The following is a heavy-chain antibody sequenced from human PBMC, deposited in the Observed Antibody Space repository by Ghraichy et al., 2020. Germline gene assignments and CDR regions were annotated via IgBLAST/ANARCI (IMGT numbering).Heavy chain of an antibody. CDR1: GYSIISAYY. J-gene: IGHJ3*01. V-gene: IGHV4-38-2*01. CDR2: IRHSGRT. Sequence: SETLSLTCVVSGYSIISAYYWGWIRQPPGKGLEWVGSIRHSGRTYYNPSLKSRVTISLDASNNLFSLKLTSVTAADLAVYYCARAHGSYHAADTFDFWGKGTMVTVSS. D-gene: IGHD1-26*01. CDR3: ARAHGSYHAADTFDF.